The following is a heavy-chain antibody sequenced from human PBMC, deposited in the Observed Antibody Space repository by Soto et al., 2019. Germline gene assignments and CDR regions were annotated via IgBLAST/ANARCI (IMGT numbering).Heavy chain of an antibody. CDR1: GVSVSSSSYY. D-gene: IGHD3-9*01. CDR2: VYYSGST. CDR3: GRLEGLATISYYFDY. Sequence: PSETLSLTCTVSGVSVSSSSYYWGWVPQPPGKGLEWIGSVYYSGSTYYNPSLESRVTISVDKSKNQFSLKLMSLSAADTAVYYCGRLEGLATISYYFDYWGQGALVTVSS. J-gene: IGHJ4*02. V-gene: IGHV4-39*01.